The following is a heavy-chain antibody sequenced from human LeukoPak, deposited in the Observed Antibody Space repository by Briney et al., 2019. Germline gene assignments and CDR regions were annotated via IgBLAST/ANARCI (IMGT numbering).Heavy chain of an antibody. J-gene: IGHJ4*02. CDR3: AREQNYYGSPAFES. Sequence: SVKVSCKASGGTVTSYAISWVRQAPGQGLEWMGRIIPIFGTANYAQKFEGRVTITADKSTSTAYMELSSLRSEDTAVYYCAREQNYYGSPAFESWGEGTLVTVSS. CDR1: GGTVTSYA. CDR2: IIPIFGTA. V-gene: IGHV1-69*06. D-gene: IGHD3-10*01.